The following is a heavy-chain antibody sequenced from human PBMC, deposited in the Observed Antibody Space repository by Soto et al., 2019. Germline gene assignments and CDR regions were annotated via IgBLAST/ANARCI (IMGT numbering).Heavy chain of an antibody. Sequence: QVQLVESGGGVVQPGRSLRLSCAASGFTFRNHGMHWVRQAPGKGLEWVAVIWYDGSNKYYADSVKGRFTISRDNSKDTLSLQMHSLRADDTAVYYCARWSNNKVLDPWGQGTLVTVSS. J-gene: IGHJ5*02. V-gene: IGHV3-33*01. CDR3: ARWSNNKVLDP. CDR2: IWYDGSNK. CDR1: GFTFRNHG. D-gene: IGHD1-1*01.